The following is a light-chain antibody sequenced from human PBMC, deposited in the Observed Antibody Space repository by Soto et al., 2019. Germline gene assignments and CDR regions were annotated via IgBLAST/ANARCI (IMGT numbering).Light chain of an antibody. CDR3: SSYTSSSTLG. V-gene: IGLV2-18*02. CDR2: EVS. J-gene: IGLJ2*01. CDR1: SSDVGSYNR. Sequence: QSALTQPPSVSGSPGQSVTLSCTGTSSDVGSYNRVSWYQQPPGTAPKLMIYEVSNRPSGVPDRFSGSKSGNTASLTISGLQAEYEADYYCSSYTSSSTLGFGGGTKVTVL.